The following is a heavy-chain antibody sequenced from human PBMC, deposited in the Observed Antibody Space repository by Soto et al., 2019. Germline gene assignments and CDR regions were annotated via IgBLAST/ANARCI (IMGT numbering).Heavy chain of an antibody. Sequence: SETLSLTCTVSGNSISSGDYYWSWVRQSPGKGLDWIGYIYYSGSAYYNPSLKSRPTISVDTSRNQFSLELTSVTAADTAVYYCARLYYYDTSGYLSFDYWGQGTLVTVSS. V-gene: IGHV4-30-4*01. CDR2: IYYSGSA. D-gene: IGHD3-22*01. CDR1: GNSISSGDYY. CDR3: ARLYYYDTSGYLSFDY. J-gene: IGHJ4*02.